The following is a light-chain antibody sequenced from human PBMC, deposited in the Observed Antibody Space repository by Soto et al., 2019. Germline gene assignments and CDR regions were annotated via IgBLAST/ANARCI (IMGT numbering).Light chain of an antibody. V-gene: IGKV1-27*01. CDR2: AAS. CDR3: RQYGSSPSYT. Sequence: DIQMTQSPSSLSASVGDRVTITCRASQGISNYLAWYQQKPGKVPKLLICAASTLQSGVPSRFSGSGSGTDFTLTISSLQPEDVATYYCRQYGSSPSYTFGQGTKLEIK. J-gene: IGKJ2*01. CDR1: QGISNY.